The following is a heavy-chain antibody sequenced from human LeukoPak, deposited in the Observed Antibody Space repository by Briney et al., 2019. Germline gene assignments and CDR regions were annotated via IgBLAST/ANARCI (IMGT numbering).Heavy chain of an antibody. CDR3: ARVLLWFGEALDYGMDV. CDR2: ISSSSTYI. CDR1: GFTFSSYN. Sequence: GGSLRLSRAASGFTFSSYNMNWVRQAPGKGLEWVSFISSSSTYIYNADSVKGRFTISRDNAKNSLYLQMNSLRVEDTAVYYCARVLLWFGEALDYGMDVWGQGTTVTVSS. V-gene: IGHV3-21*01. D-gene: IGHD3-10*01. J-gene: IGHJ6*02.